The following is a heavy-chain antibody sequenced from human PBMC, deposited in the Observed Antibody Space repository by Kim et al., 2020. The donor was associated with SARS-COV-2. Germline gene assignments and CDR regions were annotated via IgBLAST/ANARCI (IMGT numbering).Heavy chain of an antibody. J-gene: IGHJ6*02. CDR2: ISAYNGNT. V-gene: IGHV1-18*04. Sequence: ASVKVSCKASGYTFTSYGISWVRQAPGQGLEWMGWISAYNGNTNYAQKLQGRVTMTTDTSTSTAYMELRSLRSDDTAVYYCAREILYYYDSSGYYLYYYGMDVWGQGTTVTVSS. D-gene: IGHD3-22*01. CDR3: AREILYYYDSSGYYLYYYGMDV. CDR1: GYTFTSYG.